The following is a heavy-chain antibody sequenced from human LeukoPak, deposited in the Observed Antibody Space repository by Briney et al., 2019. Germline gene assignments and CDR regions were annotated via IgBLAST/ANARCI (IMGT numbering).Heavy chain of an antibody. CDR3: ARGPITMVRGVIINNWFGP. CDR2: IIPIFGTA. V-gene: IGHV1-69*05. CDR1: GGTFSSYA. Sequence: SVKVSCKASGGTFSSYAISWVRQAPGQGLEWMGRIIPIFGTANYAQKFQGRVTITTDESTSTAYMELSSLRSEDTAVYYCARGPITMVRGVIINNWFGPWGQGTLVTVSS. J-gene: IGHJ5*02. D-gene: IGHD3-10*01.